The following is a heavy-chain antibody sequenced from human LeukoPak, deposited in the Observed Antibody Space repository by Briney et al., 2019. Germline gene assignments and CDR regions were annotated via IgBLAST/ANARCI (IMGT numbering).Heavy chain of an antibody. J-gene: IGHJ4*02. CDR3: ARDQNPGVYFDY. Sequence: SGTLSLTCTVSGGSISSYYWSWIRQPAGKGLEWIGRIYTSGSTNYNPSLKSRVTMSVDTSKNQFSLKLSPVTAADTAVYYCARDQNPGVYFDYWGQGTLVTVSS. D-gene: IGHD1-14*01. CDR2: IYTSGST. CDR1: GGSISSYY. V-gene: IGHV4-4*07.